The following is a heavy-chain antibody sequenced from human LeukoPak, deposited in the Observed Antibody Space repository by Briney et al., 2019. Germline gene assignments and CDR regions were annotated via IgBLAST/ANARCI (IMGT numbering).Heavy chain of an antibody. D-gene: IGHD3-22*01. CDR1: GYTFTSYG. CDR3: ARVAGTTDYDSSGCYDAFDI. Sequence: GASVKVSCKASGYTFTSYGISWVRQAPGQGLEWMGWISAYNGNTNYAQKLQGRVTMTTDTSTSTAYMELRSLRSDDTAVYYCARVAGTTDYDSSGCYDAFDIWGQGTMVTVSS. V-gene: IGHV1-18*01. J-gene: IGHJ3*02. CDR2: ISAYNGNT.